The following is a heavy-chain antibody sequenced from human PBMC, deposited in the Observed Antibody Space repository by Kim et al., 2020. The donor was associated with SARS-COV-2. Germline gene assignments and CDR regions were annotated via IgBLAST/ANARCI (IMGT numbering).Heavy chain of an antibody. Sequence: SETLSLTCTVSGASISSSYWSWIRQSPGRGLEWIAYIHHNGNSNYNPSLKSRVTTSVDTSKNQFSLKLRSVTAADTAMYYCERGHYDNRGYSNAFDIWGHGTMVTVSS. CDR2: IHHNGNS. V-gene: IGHV4-59*12. D-gene: IGHD3-22*01. J-gene: IGHJ3*02. CDR1: GASISSSY. CDR3: ERGHYDNRGYSNAFDI.